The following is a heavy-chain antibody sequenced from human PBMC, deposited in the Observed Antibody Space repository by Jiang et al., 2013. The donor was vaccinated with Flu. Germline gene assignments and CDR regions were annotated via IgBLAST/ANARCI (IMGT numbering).Heavy chain of an antibody. J-gene: IGHJ4*02. Sequence: WIGWVRQMPGKGLEWMGIIYPGDSDTRYSPSFQGQVTISADKSISTAYLQWSSLKASDTAMYYCARSDIYSQEFDYWGQGTLVTVSS. CDR2: IYPGDSDT. CDR1: W. D-gene: IGHD5-12*01. CDR3: ARSDIYSQEFDY. V-gene: IGHV5-51*01.